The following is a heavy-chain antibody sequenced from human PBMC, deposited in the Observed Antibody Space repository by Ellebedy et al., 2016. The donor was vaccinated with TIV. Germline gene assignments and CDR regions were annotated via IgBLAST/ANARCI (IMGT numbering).Heavy chain of an antibody. V-gene: IGHV4-34*01. D-gene: IGHD3-9*01. CDR1: GGSISPYY. CDR2: INHSGST. CDR3: ARGQRRYFDWLPFDY. Sequence: MPSETLSLTCTVSGGSISPYYWSWIRQPPGKGLEWIGEINHSGSTNYNPSLKSRVTISVDTSKNQFSLKLSSVTAADTAVYYCARGQRRYFDWLPFDYWGQGTLVTVSS. J-gene: IGHJ4*02.